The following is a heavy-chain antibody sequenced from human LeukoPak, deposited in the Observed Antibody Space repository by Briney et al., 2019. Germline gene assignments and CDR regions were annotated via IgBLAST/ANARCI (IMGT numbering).Heavy chain of an antibody. Sequence: PSETLSLTCAVSGSSISSTYYWGWIRQPPGKGLEWIGSFYSSGSTYYNPSLRSRVTISVDTSKNQFSLRLRSVTAADTAVYYCARNNTRTVSRGSSRRRANAFDIWGQGTMVTVSS. V-gene: IGHV4-38-2*01. D-gene: IGHD6-13*01. J-gene: IGHJ3*02. CDR3: ARNNTRTVSRGSSRRRANAFDI. CDR2: FYSSGST. CDR1: GSSISSTYY.